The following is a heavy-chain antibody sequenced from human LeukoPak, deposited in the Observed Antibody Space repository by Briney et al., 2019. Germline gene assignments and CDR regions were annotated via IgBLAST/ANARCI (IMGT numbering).Heavy chain of an antibody. V-gene: IGHV1-8*01. J-gene: IGHJ4*02. Sequence: ASVKVSCKASGYTFTSYDINWVRQATGQGLEWMGWMNPNSGNTGYAQKFQGRVTMTRNTSISTAYMELSSLRSEDTAVYYCARGYQAESGYGDYFDYWGQGTLVTVSS. CDR1: GYTFTSYD. D-gene: IGHD5-12*01. CDR3: ARGYQAESGYGDYFDY. CDR2: MNPNSGNT.